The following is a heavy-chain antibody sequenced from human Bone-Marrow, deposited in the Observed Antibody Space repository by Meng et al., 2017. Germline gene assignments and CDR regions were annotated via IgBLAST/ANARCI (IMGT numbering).Heavy chain of an antibody. Sequence: GGSLRLSCAASGFTFSSYSMNWVRQAPGKGLEWVSSISSSSSYIYYADSVKGRFTISRDNAKNSLYQQMNSLRAEDTAVYYCARDCYYYDSSGYCYWGQGTLVTVSS. CDR1: GFTFSSYS. D-gene: IGHD3-22*01. CDR2: ISSSSSYI. CDR3: ARDCYYYDSSGYCY. J-gene: IGHJ4*02. V-gene: IGHV3-21*01.